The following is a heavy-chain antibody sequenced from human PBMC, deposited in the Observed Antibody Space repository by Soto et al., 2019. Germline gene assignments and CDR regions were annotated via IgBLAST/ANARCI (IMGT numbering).Heavy chain of an antibody. D-gene: IGHD6-19*01. V-gene: IGHV4-39*01. CDR2: IYYSGST. Sequence: SETLSLTCTVSGGSISSSSYYWGWIRQPPGKGLEWIGSIYYSGSTYYNPSLKSRVTISVDTSKNQFSLKLSSVTAADTAVYYCARPIDGYSSGWYFSPEGNHAPNWFDPWGQGTLVTVSS. CDR1: GGSISSSSYY. CDR3: ARPIDGYSSGWYFSPEGNHAPNWFDP. J-gene: IGHJ5*02.